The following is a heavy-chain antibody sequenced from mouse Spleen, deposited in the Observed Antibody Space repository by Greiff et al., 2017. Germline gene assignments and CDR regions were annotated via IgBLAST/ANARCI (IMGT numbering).Heavy chain of an antibody. J-gene: IGHJ1*03. CDR2: IWRGGST. CDR3: AKNWGDYNWYFDV. CDR1: GFSLTSYG. D-gene: IGHD2-4*01. Sequence: VQLQQSGPGLVQPSQSLSITCTVSGFSLTSYGVHWVRQSPGKGLEWLGVIWRGGSTDYNAAFMSRLSITKDNSKSQVFFKMNSLQADDTAIYYCAKNWGDYNWYFDVWGTGTTVTVSS. V-gene: IGHV2-5*01.